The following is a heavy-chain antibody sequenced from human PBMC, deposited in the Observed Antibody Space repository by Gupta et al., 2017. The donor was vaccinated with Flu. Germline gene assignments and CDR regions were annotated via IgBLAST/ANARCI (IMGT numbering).Heavy chain of an antibody. CDR2: IYYSGST. D-gene: IGHD3-10*01. CDR1: GGSTSSGGYF. J-gene: IGHJ4*02. Sequence: QVQLQESGPGLVKPSQTLSLTCTVSGGSTSSGGYFSSWIRQHPGKGLEWIGYIYYSGSTYYNPSLKSRVTISVDTSKNQFSLKLSSVTAADTAVYYCASAYGSELSQFDYWGQGTLVTVSS. CDR3: ASAYGSELSQFDY. V-gene: IGHV4-31*03.